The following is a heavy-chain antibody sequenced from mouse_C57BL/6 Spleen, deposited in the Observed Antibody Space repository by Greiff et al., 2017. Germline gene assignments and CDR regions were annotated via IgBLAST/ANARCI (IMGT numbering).Heavy chain of an antibody. J-gene: IGHJ2*01. CDR1: GFTFSDYG. CDR3: AKDDYDGFDY. Sequence: EVQVVESGGGLVKPGGSLKLSCAASGFTFSDYGMHWVRQAPEKGLEWVAYISSGSSTIYYADTVKGRFTISRDNAKNTLFLQMTSLRSEDTAMYYCAKDDYDGFDYWGQGTTLTVSS. V-gene: IGHV5-17*01. D-gene: IGHD2-4*01. CDR2: ISSGSSTI.